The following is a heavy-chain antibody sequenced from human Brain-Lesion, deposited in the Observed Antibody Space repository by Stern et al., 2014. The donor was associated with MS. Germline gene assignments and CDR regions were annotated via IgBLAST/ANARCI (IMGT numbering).Heavy chain of an antibody. D-gene: IGHD1-14*01. CDR2: FYHSGGT. V-gene: IGHV4-4*02. CDR1: GGSISSSNW. Sequence: MQLVESGPGLVKPSGTLSLTCAVSGGSISSSNWWSWVRQSPGKGLEGIGEFYHSGGTKYSPSFESRVIISVDKSKNQFSLKLSYVTAADTAVYYCARELPDLNAFDIWGQGTMVTVSS. CDR3: ARELPDLNAFDI. J-gene: IGHJ3*02.